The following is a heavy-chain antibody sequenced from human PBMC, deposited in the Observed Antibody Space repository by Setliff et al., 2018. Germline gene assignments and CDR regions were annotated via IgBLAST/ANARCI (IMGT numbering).Heavy chain of an antibody. CDR2: IYPGDSDT. J-gene: IGHJ3*02. CDR3: ARLYHSGSYFSRNPDAFDI. CDR1: GYSFTSYW. Sequence: GESLTISCKGSGYSFTSYWIGWVRQMPGKGLEWMGIIYPGDSDTRYSPSFQGQVTISADKSISTAYLQWSSLKASDTAMYYCARLYHSGSYFSRNPDAFDIWGQGTMVTVSS. D-gene: IGHD1-26*01. V-gene: IGHV5-51*01.